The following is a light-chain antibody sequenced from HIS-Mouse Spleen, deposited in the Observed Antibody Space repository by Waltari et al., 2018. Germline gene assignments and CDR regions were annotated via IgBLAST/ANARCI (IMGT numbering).Light chain of an antibody. Sequence: DIVMTQSPDSLAVSLGERATINCKSSQSVLYSSNNKNYLAWYQQKPGQPPKLLIYWASTRESGVPDRFGGSGSGTDFTLTISRLQAEDVAVYYCQQYYSTPYTFGQGTKLEIK. CDR1: QSVLYSSNNKNY. CDR2: WAS. CDR3: QQYYSTPYT. V-gene: IGKV4-1*01. J-gene: IGKJ2*01.